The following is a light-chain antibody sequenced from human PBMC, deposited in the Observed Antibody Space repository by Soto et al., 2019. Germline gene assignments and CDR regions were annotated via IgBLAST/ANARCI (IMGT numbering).Light chain of an antibody. V-gene: IGLV2-11*01. CDR1: SSDVGAYNF. CDR3: SSYAGSHTYEV. Sequence: QSALTQPRSVSGSPGQSVTISCTGTSSDVGAYNFVSWYQQNPGKAPKLILYDVIKRPSGVPDRFSGSKSGNTASLTISGLQTEYGADYHCSSYAGSHTYEVFGGGTKLTVL. J-gene: IGLJ3*02. CDR2: DVI.